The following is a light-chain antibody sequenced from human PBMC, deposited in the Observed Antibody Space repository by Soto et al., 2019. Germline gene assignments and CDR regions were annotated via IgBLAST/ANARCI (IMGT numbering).Light chain of an antibody. J-gene: IGLJ2*01. CDR1: SGSVGSYY. CDR3: QSYDSTRQV. V-gene: IGLV6-57*02. Sequence: NFMLTQPHSVSESPGKTEVISHIGSSGSVGSYYVQCFQQRPGSAPTTDIYEDNQRPSRVPDRFSGSIDRSSNSAYLAISGLKTDDDVDYCCQSYDSTRQVFGGGTKVTVL. CDR2: EDN.